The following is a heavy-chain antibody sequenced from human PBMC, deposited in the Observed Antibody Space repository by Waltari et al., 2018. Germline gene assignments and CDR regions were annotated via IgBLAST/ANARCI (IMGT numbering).Heavy chain of an antibody. V-gene: IGHV4-34*01. CDR2: INHSGST. CDR1: GGSFSGYY. Sequence: QVQLQQWGAGLLKPSETLSLTCAVYGGSFSGYYWSWIRQPPGKGLEWIGEINHSGSTNYNPSLKSRVTISVDTSKNQFSLKLSSVTAADTAVYYCARGLKGYCSSTSCYTGLTFDYWGQGTLVTVSS. D-gene: IGHD2-2*02. CDR3: ARGLKGYCSSTSCYTGLTFDY. J-gene: IGHJ4*02.